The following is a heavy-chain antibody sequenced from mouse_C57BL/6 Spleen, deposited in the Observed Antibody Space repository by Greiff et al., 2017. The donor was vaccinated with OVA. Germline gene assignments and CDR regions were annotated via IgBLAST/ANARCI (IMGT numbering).Heavy chain of an antibody. Sequence: QVHVKQSGAELVKPGASVKISCKASGYAFSSYWMNWVKQRPGKGLEWIGQIYPGDGDTNYNGKFKGKATLTADKSSSTAYMQLSSLTSEDSAVYFCARSGSGTGAMDYWGQGTSVTVSS. CDR1: GYAFSSYW. V-gene: IGHV1-80*01. J-gene: IGHJ4*01. D-gene: IGHD4-1*01. CDR3: ARSGSGTGAMDY. CDR2: IYPGDGDT.